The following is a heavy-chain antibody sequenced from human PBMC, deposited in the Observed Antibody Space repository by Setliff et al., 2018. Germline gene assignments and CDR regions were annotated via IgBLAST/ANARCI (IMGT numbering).Heavy chain of an antibody. CDR2: IYSGGST. CDR3: ARDERGYCSSTSCYYAFDI. CDR1: GFTVSRNY. J-gene: IGHJ3*02. V-gene: IGHV3-66*02. Sequence: GESLTISCAASGFTVSRNYMSWVRQAPGKGLEWVSVIYSGGSTYYADSVKGRFTISRDNSKNTLYLQMNSLRAEDTAVYYCARDERGYCSSTSCYYAFDIWGQGTMVTVS. D-gene: IGHD2-2*03.